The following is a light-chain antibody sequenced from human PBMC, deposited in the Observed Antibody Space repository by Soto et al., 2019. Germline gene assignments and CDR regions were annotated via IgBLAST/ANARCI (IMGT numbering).Light chain of an antibody. Sequence: QSALTQPSSVSGSPGHSITISCTGTSSDVGGYNYVSWYQQHPGKAPKLMIYDVSNRPSGVSNRFSGSKSGNTASLTISGLQPEDEADYYCSSYTTSNTRQIVFGTGTKVTVL. J-gene: IGLJ1*01. CDR2: DVS. CDR1: SSDVGGYNY. V-gene: IGLV2-14*01. CDR3: SSYTTSNTRQIV.